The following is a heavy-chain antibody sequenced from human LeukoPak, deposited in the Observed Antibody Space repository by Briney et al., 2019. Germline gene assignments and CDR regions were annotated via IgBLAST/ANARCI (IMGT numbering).Heavy chain of an antibody. Sequence: GGSLRLSCAASGFTFSSYAMSWVRQAPGKGLEWVSAISGSGGSTYYADSVKGRFTISRDNSKNTLYLQMNSLRAEGTAVYFCVRDGSAYNFDYWGQGVLVTVSS. CDR1: GFTFSSYA. CDR3: VRDGSAYNFDY. V-gene: IGHV3-23*01. CDR2: ISGSGGST. J-gene: IGHJ4*02. D-gene: IGHD5-24*01.